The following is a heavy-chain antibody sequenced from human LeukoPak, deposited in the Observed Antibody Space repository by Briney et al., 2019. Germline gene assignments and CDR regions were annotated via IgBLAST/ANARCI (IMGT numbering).Heavy chain of an antibody. D-gene: IGHD5-12*01. CDR1: GVTFRSYW. CDR3: ARGSYTGFDLYFDS. V-gene: IGHV3-48*01. J-gene: IGHJ4*02. Sequence: SGGSLRLSCEASGVTFRSYWMSWVRQAPGKGLEWVSYISKDGRTIYYADSVKGRFTISRDNTRNSLFLQLSSLSADDTAFYYCARGSYTGFDLYFDSWGQGTLVTISS. CDR2: ISKDGRTI.